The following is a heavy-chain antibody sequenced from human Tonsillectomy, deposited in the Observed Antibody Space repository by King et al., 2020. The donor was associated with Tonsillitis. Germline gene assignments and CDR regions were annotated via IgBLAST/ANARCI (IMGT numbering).Heavy chain of an antibody. CDR1: GFTVSSNY. CDR3: ARAPGDTAPSY. Sequence: VQLVESGGGLVQPGGSLRLSCAASGFTVSSNYMSWVRQAPGKGLEWVSVIYGGTITYYVDSVKGRFTISRDNSKNTLYLQMNSLRAEDTSVYYCARAPGDTAPSYWGQGTLVTVSS. CDR2: IYGGTIT. J-gene: IGHJ4*02. V-gene: IGHV3-66*01. D-gene: IGHD5-18*01.